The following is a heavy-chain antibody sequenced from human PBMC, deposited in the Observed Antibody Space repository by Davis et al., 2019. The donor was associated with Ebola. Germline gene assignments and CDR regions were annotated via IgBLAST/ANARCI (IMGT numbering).Heavy chain of an antibody. D-gene: IGHD3-10*01. V-gene: IGHV4-30-4*01. J-gene: IGHJ4*02. Sequence: SETLSLTCTVSGDSISSGHYYWSWIRQPPGKGLEWIGNIYYSGSTYYRSSLKSRVTMSINMSKNQFSLKLSSVTAADTAVYYCARQLLWFGEFGVSPYYFDYWGQGTLVTVSS. CDR1: GDSISSGHYY. CDR2: IYYSGST. CDR3: ARQLLWFGEFGVSPYYFDY.